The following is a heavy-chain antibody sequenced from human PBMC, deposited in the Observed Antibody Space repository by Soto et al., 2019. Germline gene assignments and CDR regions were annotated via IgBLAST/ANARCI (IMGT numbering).Heavy chain of an antibody. CDR3: ARVISRRIAEAGNYYYYYYMDV. CDR1: GYTFTSYD. D-gene: IGHD6-19*01. CDR2: MNPNSGNT. V-gene: IGHV1-8*01. J-gene: IGHJ6*03. Sequence: ASVKVSCKASGYTFTSYDINWVRQATGQGLEWMGWMNPNSGNTGYAQKFQGRVTMTRNTSISTAYMELSSLRSEDTAVYYCARVISRRIAEAGNYYYYYYMDVWGKGTTVTVSS.